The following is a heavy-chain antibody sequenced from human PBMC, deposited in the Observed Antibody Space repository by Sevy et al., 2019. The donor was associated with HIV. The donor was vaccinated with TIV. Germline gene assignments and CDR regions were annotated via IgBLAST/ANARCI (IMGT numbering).Heavy chain of an antibody. CDR2: INTNTGNP. Sequence: ASVKVSCKASGYTFTSYGMNWVRQAPGQGLEWMGWINTNTGNPTYAQGFTGRFVFSLDTSVSTAYLQVSSLKAEYTAVYYCARTSGGIVVIPAAQHYYGMDVWGQGTTVTVSS. D-gene: IGHD2-2*01. V-gene: IGHV7-4-1*02. CDR3: ARTSGGIVVIPAAQHYYGMDV. CDR1: GYTFTSYG. J-gene: IGHJ6*02.